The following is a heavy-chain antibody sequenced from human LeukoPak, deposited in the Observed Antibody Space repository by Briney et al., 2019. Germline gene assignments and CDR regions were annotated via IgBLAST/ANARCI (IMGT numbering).Heavy chain of an antibody. CDR2: IYHSGST. CDR3: ARDSHSSGWYGGFDY. Sequence: SETLSLTCTVSGYSISSGYYWGWIRQPPGKGLEWIGSIYHSGSTYYNPSLKSRVTISVDTSKNQFSLKLSSVTAADTAVYYCARDSHSSGWYGGFDYWGQGTLVTVSS. V-gene: IGHV4-38-2*02. CDR1: GYSISSGYY. J-gene: IGHJ4*02. D-gene: IGHD6-19*01.